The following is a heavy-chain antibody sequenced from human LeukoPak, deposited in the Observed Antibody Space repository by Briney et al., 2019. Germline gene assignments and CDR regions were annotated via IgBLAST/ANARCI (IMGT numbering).Heavy chain of an antibody. CDR1: GGTFSSYA. CDR3: AREIAVSLRFLDHGMDV. CDR2: IIPIFGTA. D-gene: IGHD3-3*01. J-gene: IGHJ6*02. V-gene: IGHV1-69*13. Sequence: SVKVSCKASGGTFSSYAISWVRQAPGQGLEWMGGIIPIFGTANYAQKFQGRVTITADESTSTAYMELSSLRSEDTAAYYCAREIAVSLRFLDHGMDVWGQGTTVTVSS.